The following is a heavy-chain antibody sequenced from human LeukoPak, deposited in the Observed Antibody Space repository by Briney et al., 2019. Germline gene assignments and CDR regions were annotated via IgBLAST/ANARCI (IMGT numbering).Heavy chain of an antibody. CDR3: ARGASGGWYAIDY. Sequence: QPGGSLRLSCAASGFTFSGYWMHWVRQVPGKGLVWVSLINTDGSHTKYADSMKGRFTISRDNAKNTVSLQMNSPRADDTAVYYCARGASGGWYAIDYWGQGTLVTVSS. J-gene: IGHJ4*02. D-gene: IGHD6-19*01. CDR2: INTDGSHT. V-gene: IGHV3-74*03. CDR1: GFTFSGYW.